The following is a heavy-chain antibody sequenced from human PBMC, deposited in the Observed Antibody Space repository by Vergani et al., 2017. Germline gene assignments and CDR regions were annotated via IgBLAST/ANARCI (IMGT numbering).Heavy chain of an antibody. CDR3: ARGNSYRGWFDP. V-gene: IGHV3-30-3*01. J-gene: IGHJ5*02. CDR2: ISYDGSNK. Sequence: QLQLVESVGGVVPPGRSLRLSCAASGFTFSSYAMHWVRQAPGKGLEWVAVISYDGSNKYYADSVKGRFTISRDNSKNTLYLQMNSLRAEDTAVYYCARGNSYRGWFDPWGQGTLVTVSS. CDR1: GFTFSSYA. D-gene: IGHD2-2*01.